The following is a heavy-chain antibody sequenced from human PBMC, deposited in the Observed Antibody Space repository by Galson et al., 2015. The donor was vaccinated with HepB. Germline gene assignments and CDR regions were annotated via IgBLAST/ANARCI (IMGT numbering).Heavy chain of an antibody. CDR1: GFTFSSYD. CDR2: IGTAGDT. V-gene: IGHV3-13*04. Sequence: SLRLSCAASGFTFSSYDMHWVRQATGKGLEWVSAIGTAGDTYYPGSVKGRFTISRENAKNSLYLQMNSLRAGDTAVYYCARFRGGIDAFDIWGQGTMVTVSS. CDR3: ARFRGGIDAFDI. J-gene: IGHJ3*02. D-gene: IGHD3-16*01.